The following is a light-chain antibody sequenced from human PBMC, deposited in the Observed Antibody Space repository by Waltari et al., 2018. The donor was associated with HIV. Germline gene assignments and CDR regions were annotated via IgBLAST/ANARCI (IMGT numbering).Light chain of an antibody. Sequence: QSVLTQPPSASGTPGQRVAISCSGSSSNIGRTYVYWYQHLPGTAPKLLIYRNNQRPSGVPVRFAGSKSGTSASLAISGRRSDDEADYYCATWNDSLSGYVFGTGTKVTV. J-gene: IGLJ1*01. CDR2: RNN. CDR1: SSNIGRTY. V-gene: IGLV1-47*01. CDR3: ATWNDSLSGYV.